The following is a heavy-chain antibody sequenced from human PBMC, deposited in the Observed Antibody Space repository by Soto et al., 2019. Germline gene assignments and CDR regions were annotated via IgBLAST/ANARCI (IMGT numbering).Heavy chain of an antibody. CDR1: GGTFSSYA. CDR2: IIPIFGTA. V-gene: IGHV1-69*06. Sequence: GASVKVSCKASGGTFSSYAISWVRQAPGQGLEWMGGIIPIFGTANYAQKFQGRVTITADKSTSTAYMELSSLRSEDTAVYYCARESYGGNSDYLDYWGQGTLVTVSS. J-gene: IGHJ4*02. D-gene: IGHD4-17*01. CDR3: ARESYGGNSDYLDY.